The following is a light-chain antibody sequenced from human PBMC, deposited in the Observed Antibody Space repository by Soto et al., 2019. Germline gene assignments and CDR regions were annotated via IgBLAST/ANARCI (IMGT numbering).Light chain of an antibody. CDR3: GTWDSSLSAGV. CDR1: TSNIGNNY. V-gene: IGLV1-51*01. CDR2: DND. Sequence: VVTQPPSVSAAPGQRVTISCSGSTSNIGNNYVSWYQQFPGTAPKLLIYDNDKRPSGIPDRFSGSKSGTSATLGITGLRTGDEADYYCGTWDSSLSAGVFGGGTKVTVL. J-gene: IGLJ3*02.